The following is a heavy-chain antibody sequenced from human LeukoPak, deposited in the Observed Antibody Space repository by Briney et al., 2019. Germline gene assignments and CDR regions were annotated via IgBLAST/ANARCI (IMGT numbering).Heavy chain of an antibody. J-gene: IGHJ2*01. D-gene: IGHD3-10*01. CDR3: AKPRAMRTGVGRYFDL. CDR2: ISAGGENT. V-gene: IGHV3-23*01. CDR1: GFTFTSYA. Sequence: GWSLRLSCAASGFTFTSYAMSWLRQAPGKGLEWVSAISAGGENTYYADSVKGWFTISRDNSKNTLYLQMNSLRAEDTATYYCAKPRAMRTGVGRYFDLWGRGTLVTVSS.